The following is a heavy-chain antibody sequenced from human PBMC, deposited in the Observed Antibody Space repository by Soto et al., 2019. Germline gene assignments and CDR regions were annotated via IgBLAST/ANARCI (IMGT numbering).Heavy chain of an antibody. CDR2: INAGNGNT. D-gene: IGHD6-19*01. CDR1: GYTFTGYA. J-gene: IGHJ4*02. V-gene: IGHV1-3*05. CDR3: ARAVAVPADFDY. Sequence: QVQLVQSGAEEKKPGASVKVSCKASGYTFTGYAMHWVRQAPGQRLEWMGWINAGNGNTKYSQKFKGRVTITRDTSASTAYMERSSLRSEDTAVYYCARAVAVPADFDYWGQGTLVTVSS.